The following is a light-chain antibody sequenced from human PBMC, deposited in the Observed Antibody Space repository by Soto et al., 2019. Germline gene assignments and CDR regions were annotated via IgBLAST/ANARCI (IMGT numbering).Light chain of an antibody. CDR2: DAS. J-gene: IGKJ1*01. V-gene: IGKV3-20*01. CDR3: QQCATSPLT. CDR1: QTIINNY. Sequence: EIVLTQAPGTLSLSPGERATLSCSASQTIINNYLAWYQQKPGQSPRLLIHDASSSATGIPDRFSASGSGTDLTLTISRLAPADSAVYYCQQCATSPLTVGQGTKLEIK.